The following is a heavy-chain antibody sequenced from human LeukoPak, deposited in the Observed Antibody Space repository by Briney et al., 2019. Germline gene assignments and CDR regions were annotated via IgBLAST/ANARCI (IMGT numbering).Heavy chain of an antibody. V-gene: IGHV3-48*03. CDR1: GITFSSYE. CDR2: ISTSGSTI. J-gene: IGHJ3*01. CDR3: AKDIQLST. D-gene: IGHD3-16*02. Sequence: QPGESLTLSCVVSGITFSSYERNWVRQAPGKGLEWVSYISTSGSTIYYADSVKCRFTISRDNAKNSLYLQMNGLRVEDTAIYYCAKDIQLSTWGLGTMVTVSS.